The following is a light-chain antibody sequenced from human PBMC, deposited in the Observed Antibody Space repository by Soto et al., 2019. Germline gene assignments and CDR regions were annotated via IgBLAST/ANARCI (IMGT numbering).Light chain of an antibody. CDR3: QQYNVWPLT. CDR1: QSVNSN. CDR2: VAS. Sequence: EIVMTQSPVTLYVSPGDIATLSCRASQSVNSNLAWYQQKPGQTPKLLIYVASTRATGIPARFSGSGSGTEFTLTISSLQSEDFAVYYCQQYNVWPLTFGGGTKVEFK. J-gene: IGKJ4*01. V-gene: IGKV3-15*01.